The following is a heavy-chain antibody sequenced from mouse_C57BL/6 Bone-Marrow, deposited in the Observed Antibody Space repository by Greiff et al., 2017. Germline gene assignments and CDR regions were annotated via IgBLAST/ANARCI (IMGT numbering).Heavy chain of an antibody. D-gene: IGHD2-3*01. J-gene: IGHJ3*01. CDR3: ARWLLRFAY. CDR1: GYTFTGYW. V-gene: IGHV1-9*01. CDR2: ILPGSCST. Sequence: VKLVESGAELMKPGASVKLSCKATGYTFTGYWIAGVKQRPGNGLAWIGEILPGSCSTNYNEKLKGKATFTADTSSNTAYMQHSSLTTEDSAIYYCARWLLRFAYWGQGTLVTVSA.